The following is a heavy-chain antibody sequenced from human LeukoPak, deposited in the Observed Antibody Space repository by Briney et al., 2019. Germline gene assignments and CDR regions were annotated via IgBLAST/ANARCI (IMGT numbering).Heavy chain of an antibody. D-gene: IGHD5-12*01. Sequence: SETLSLTCTVSGGSISSSSYYWGWIRQPPGKGLEWIGSIYYSGSTYYNPSLKSRVTISVDTSKNQFSLKLSSVTAADTAVYYCARPGSSVAAPLLDYWGQGTLVTVSS. J-gene: IGHJ4*02. CDR2: IYYSGST. V-gene: IGHV4-39*01. CDR1: GGSISSSSYY. CDR3: ARPGSSVAAPLLDY.